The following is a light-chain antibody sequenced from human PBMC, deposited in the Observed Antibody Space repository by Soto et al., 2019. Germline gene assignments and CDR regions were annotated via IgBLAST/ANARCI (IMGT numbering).Light chain of an antibody. V-gene: IGKV1-39*01. CDR2: AAS. CDR3: QQNYSATWT. CDR1: QSIVTY. Sequence: DIQMTQSPSSLSASVGDRVTITCRASQSIVTYLNWYQQKPGKAPKLLIYAASTLQSGVPSRFSGSGSETDFTLTISSLQPEDFAAYSCQQNYSATWTFGQGTKVEIK. J-gene: IGKJ1*01.